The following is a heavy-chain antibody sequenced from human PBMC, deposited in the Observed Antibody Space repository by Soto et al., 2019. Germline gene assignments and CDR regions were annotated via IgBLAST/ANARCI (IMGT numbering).Heavy chain of an antibody. Sequence: GESLKISCKGSGYSFTSYWISWVRQMPGKGLEGMGRIDPSDSYTNYSPSFQGHVTISADKSISTAYLQWSSLKASDTAMYYCASQGYCSCTSCPRAYYYGMDVWGQGTTVTVSS. CDR1: GYSFTSYW. J-gene: IGHJ6*02. D-gene: IGHD2-2*01. CDR2: IDPSDSYT. V-gene: IGHV5-10-1*01. CDR3: ASQGYCSCTSCPRAYYYGMDV.